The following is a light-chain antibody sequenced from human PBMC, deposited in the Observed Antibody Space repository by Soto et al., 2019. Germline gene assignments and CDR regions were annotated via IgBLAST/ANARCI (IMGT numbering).Light chain of an antibody. CDR3: QQFSSYPLT. J-gene: IGKJ4*01. Sequence: DIEMTQPPSIFSGPPGARVTLSSRASQSVSSKLAWYQQKPGQAPRLLIYAASSRETGIPDRFSGGGSGTDFTLTISSLQPEDFAVYYCQQFSSYPLTFGGGTKVDIK. V-gene: IGKV3D-15*01. CDR1: QSVSSK. CDR2: AAS.